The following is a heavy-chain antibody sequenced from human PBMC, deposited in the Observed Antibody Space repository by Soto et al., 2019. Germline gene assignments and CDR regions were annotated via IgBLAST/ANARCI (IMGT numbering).Heavy chain of an antibody. J-gene: IGHJ3*02. V-gene: IGHV3-30-3*01. D-gene: IGHD2-21*02. Sequence: QVQLVESGGGVVQPGRSLRISCAASGFTFSSYAMHWVRQAPGKGLEWVAVISYDGSNKYYADSVKGRFTISRDNSKNTLYLQMNSLRAEDTAVYYCARGCGGDCHGASDIWGQGTMVTVSS. CDR3: ARGCGGDCHGASDI. CDR1: GFTFSSYA. CDR2: ISYDGSNK.